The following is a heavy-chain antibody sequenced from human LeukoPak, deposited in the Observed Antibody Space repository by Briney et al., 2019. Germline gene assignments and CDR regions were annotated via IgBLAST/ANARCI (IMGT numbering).Heavy chain of an antibody. V-gene: IGHV3-53*01. D-gene: IGHD3-9*01. J-gene: IGHJ4*02. Sequence: GGSLRLSWAASGFTVSSNYMTWIRKAPGGRLGWVSIVYSGGDTYYADSVKGRFTMSRDNSKNMLYLQMNSLRAEDTALYYCARGAPPSPFDILTGYPYYFDYWGQGTLVTVSS. CDR3: ARGAPPSPFDILTGYPYYFDY. CDR2: VYSGGDT. CDR1: GFTVSSNY.